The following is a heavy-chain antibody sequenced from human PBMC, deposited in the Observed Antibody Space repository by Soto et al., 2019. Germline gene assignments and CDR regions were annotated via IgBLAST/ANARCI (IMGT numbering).Heavy chain of an antibody. J-gene: IGHJ4*02. Sequence: QVQLVQSGAEVKKPGASVKVSCKPSGYSLTGYYMHWVRQAPGQGLEWMGWLNPITGGTNYTQKFQGRVTMTRDTSIGTAYMELSGPRSDDTAVYFCTRDLDYWGQGTLVTVSS. CDR1: GYSLTGYY. CDR3: TRDLDY. CDR2: LNPITGGT. V-gene: IGHV1-2*02.